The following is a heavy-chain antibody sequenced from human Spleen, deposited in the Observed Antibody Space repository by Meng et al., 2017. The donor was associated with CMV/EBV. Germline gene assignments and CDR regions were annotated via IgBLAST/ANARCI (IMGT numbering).Heavy chain of an antibody. Sequence: QVQLQQWGAGLVKPSETLSLTCAVYGGSFSGYYWSWICQPPGKGLEWIGEINHSGSTNYNPSLKSRVTISVDTSKNQFSLKLSSVTAADTAVYYCARSGDGYNFDYWGQGTLVTVSS. J-gene: IGHJ4*02. CDR3: ARSGDGYNFDY. V-gene: IGHV4-34*01. CDR1: GGSFSGYY. D-gene: IGHD5-24*01. CDR2: INHSGST.